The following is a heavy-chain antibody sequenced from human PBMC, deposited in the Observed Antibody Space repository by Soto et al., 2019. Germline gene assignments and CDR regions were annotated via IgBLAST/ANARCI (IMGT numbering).Heavy chain of an antibody. D-gene: IGHD3-10*01. CDR1: GYTFTSYG. CDR3: ARGGSLWFGELSAYYYGMDV. CDR2: ISAYNGNT. V-gene: IGHV1-18*01. J-gene: IGHJ6*02. Sequence: GASVKVSCKASGYTFTSYGISWVRQAPGQGLEWMGWISAYNGNTNYAQKLQGRVTMTTDTSTSTAYMELRSLRSDDTAVYYCARGGSLWFGELSAYYYGMDVWGQGTTVTVSS.